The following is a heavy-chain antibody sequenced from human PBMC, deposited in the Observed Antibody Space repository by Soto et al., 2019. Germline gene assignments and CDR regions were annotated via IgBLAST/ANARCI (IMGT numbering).Heavy chain of an antibody. Sequence: GGSLRLSCSASGFTFSSYAMHWVRQAPGKGLEYVSAISSNGGSTYYADSVKGRFTISRDNSKNTLYLQMSSLRAEDTAVYYCVLTGTGEPLQVATITTPFDYWGQGTLVTVSS. D-gene: IGHD5-12*01. CDR1: GFTFSSYA. CDR2: ISSNGGST. V-gene: IGHV3-64D*06. CDR3: VLTGTGEPLQVATITTPFDY. J-gene: IGHJ4*02.